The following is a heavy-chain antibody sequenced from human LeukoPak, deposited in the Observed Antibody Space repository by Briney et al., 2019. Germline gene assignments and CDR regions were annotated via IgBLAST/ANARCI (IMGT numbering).Heavy chain of an antibody. CDR3: ARGYYYDSSGYYDP. CDR2: ISAYNGNT. D-gene: IGHD3-22*01. CDR1: GYTFTSYG. J-gene: IGHJ5*02. V-gene: IGHV1-18*01. Sequence: ASVKVSCKASGYTFTSYGISWVRQAPGQGLEWMGWISAYNGNTNYAQKLQGGVTMTTDTSTSTAYMELRSLRSDDTAVYYCARGYYYDSSGYYDPWGQGTLVTVSS.